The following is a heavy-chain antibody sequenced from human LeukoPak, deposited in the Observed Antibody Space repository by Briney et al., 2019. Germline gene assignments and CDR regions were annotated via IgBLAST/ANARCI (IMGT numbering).Heavy chain of an antibody. CDR1: GGSFSGYY. J-gene: IGHJ3*02. Sequence: SETLSLTCAVYGGSFSGYYWSWIRQPPGKGLEWIGEINRSGSTNYNPSLKSRVTISVDTSKNQFSLKLSSVTAADTAVYYCARGRRWLQWKAFDIWGQGTMVTVSS. CDR3: ARGRRWLQWKAFDI. CDR2: INRSGST. V-gene: IGHV4-34*01. D-gene: IGHD5-24*01.